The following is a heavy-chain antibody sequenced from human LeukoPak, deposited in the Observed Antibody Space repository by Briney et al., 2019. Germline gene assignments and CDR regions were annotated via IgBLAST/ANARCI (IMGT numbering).Heavy chain of an antibody. CDR1: GYTFTSYG. Sequence: ASVRVSSMDSGYTFTSYGISRVRQAPGEGDEWMGWIRAYNGNTNYAQKLQGRVTMTTDSSTSTAYMELRSLRSDDTAVYYCARTTYYYDSSGYYSKHDAFDIWGQGTMVTVSS. CDR3: ARTTYYYDSSGYYSKHDAFDI. J-gene: IGHJ3*02. CDR2: IRAYNGNT. D-gene: IGHD3-22*01. V-gene: IGHV1-18*01.